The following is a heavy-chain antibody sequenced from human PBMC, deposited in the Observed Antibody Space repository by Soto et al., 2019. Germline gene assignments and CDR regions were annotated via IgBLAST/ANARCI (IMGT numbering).Heavy chain of an antibody. CDR1: GFTFSSYG. Sequence: GVSLRLSCAASGFTFSSYGMHWVRQAPGKGLEWVAVIWYDGSNKYYADSVKGRFTISRDNTKNSLYLQMDSLRVDDTAVYYCARNRAPTNRFDPWGKGTLVTVSS. J-gene: IGHJ5*02. CDR3: ARNRAPTNRFDP. CDR2: IWYDGSNK. V-gene: IGHV3-33*01.